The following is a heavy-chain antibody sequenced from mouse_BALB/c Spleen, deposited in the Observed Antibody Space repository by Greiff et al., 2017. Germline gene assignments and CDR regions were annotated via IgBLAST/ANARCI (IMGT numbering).Heavy chain of an antibody. CDR1: GFSLTSYG. CDR3: ARNYDGYLRGYYAMDY. CDR2: IWSGGST. D-gene: IGHD2-3*01. V-gene: IGHV2-2*02. J-gene: IGHJ4*01. Sequence: VQGVESGPGLVQPSQSLSITCTVSGFSLTSYGVHWVRQSPGKGLEWLGVIWSGGSTDYNAAFISRLSISKDNSKSQVFFKMNSLQANDTAIYYCARNYDGYLRGYYAMDYWGQGTSVTVSS.